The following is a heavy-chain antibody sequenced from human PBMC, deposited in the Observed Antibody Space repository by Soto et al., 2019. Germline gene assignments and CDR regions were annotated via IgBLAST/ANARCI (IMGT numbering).Heavy chain of an antibody. CDR3: ARDLAVAGNEYYFDY. V-gene: IGHV1-18*01. Sequence: SSVKLSCKASGYTFTSYGISWVRQAPGQGLERMGWISAYNGNTNYAQKLQGRVTMTTDTSTSTAYMEVRRLRSDDAAVYYCARDLAVAGNEYYFDYWGQGTLVTVSS. CDR2: ISAYNGNT. CDR1: GYTFTSYG. D-gene: IGHD6-19*01. J-gene: IGHJ4*02.